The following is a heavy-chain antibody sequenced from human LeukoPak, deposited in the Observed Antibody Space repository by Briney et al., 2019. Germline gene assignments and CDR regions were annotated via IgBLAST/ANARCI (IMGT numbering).Heavy chain of an antibody. J-gene: IGHJ6*03. V-gene: IGHV1-2*02. D-gene: IGHD4-11*01. CDR1: GYTFTGYY. Sequence: GASVKVSCKASGYTFTGYYMHWVRLAPGQGLEWMGWINPNSGGTNYAQKFQGRVTMTRDTSISTAYMELSRLRSDDTAVYYCARGFPTVTTGYYYYYMDVWGKGTTVTVSS. CDR3: ARGFPTVTTGYYYYYMDV. CDR2: INPNSGGT.